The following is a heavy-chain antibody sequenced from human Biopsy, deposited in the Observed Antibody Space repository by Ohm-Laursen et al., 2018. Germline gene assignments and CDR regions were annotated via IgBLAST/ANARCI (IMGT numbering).Heavy chain of an antibody. CDR3: ASVAGPRTDYCSNMDV. CDR1: DGSFSGYY. J-gene: IGHJ6*02. Sequence: SDTLSLTCAVYDGSFSGYYWSWLRQSPGMGLEWIGEINPSGGTNYNPSLAGRVSISLDTSKIHLALKLSSVTAADTAVYYCASVAGPRTDYCSNMDVWGRGTTVTVSS. V-gene: IGHV4-34*01. CDR2: INPSGGT. D-gene: IGHD2-2*01.